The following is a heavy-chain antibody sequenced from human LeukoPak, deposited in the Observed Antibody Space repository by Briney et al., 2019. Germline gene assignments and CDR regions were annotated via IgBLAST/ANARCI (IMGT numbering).Heavy chain of an antibody. V-gene: IGHV3-30*18. Sequence: GGSLRLSCAASGFIFSTYGMHWVRQAPGKGLEWVAFISFEGTTKYYADSVKGRFTLSRDNSKKTLSLQLDSLRAEDAAVYYCAKDLIGTTWGFFDYWGQGTLVTVSS. J-gene: IGHJ4*02. CDR1: GFIFSTYG. CDR3: AKDLIGTTWGFFDY. D-gene: IGHD2/OR15-2a*01. CDR2: ISFEGTTK.